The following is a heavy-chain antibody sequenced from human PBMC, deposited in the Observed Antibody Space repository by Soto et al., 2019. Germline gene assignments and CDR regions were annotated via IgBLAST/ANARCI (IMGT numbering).Heavy chain of an antibody. CDR2: IFSNDER. Sequence: SGPTLVYPTETLTLTCTVSGFSLTNTRMGVSWIRQPPGKALEWLAHIFSNDERSYSTSLKSRLTMPKDSSKSQVVLTMTSMDPVDTATYYCARMWDRRAHYYYYGMDVWGQGTTVTVSS. CDR1: GFSLTNTRMG. J-gene: IGHJ6*02. CDR3: ARMWDRRAHYYYYGMDV. D-gene: IGHD1-26*01. V-gene: IGHV2-26*01.